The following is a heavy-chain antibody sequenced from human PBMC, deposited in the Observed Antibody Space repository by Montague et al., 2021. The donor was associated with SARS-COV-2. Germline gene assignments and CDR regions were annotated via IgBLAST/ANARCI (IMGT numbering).Heavy chain of an antibody. CDR2: IYHRGST. Sequence: SETRSLTCAVAGGSISSSNWWSWVRQPPGKGLEWIGEIYHRGSTNYNPSLKSRVTISVDKSKNQFSLKLSSVTAADTAVYYCARRPLGYYYYGMDVWGQGTTVTVSS. CDR1: GGSISSSNW. J-gene: IGHJ6*02. V-gene: IGHV4-4*02. CDR3: ARRPLGYYYYGMDV.